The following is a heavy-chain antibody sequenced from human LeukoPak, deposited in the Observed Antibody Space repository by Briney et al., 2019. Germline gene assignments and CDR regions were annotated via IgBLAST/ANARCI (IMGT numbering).Heavy chain of an antibody. CDR3: ARSGGYGALIDY. Sequence: TLSLTYTVSRGSIISGGYYWSWIRHPPGEGLEWIGYIYYSGNNHYNPSLKSRVTISLDTSKNQFSLKLSSVTAADTAVDYCARSGGYGALIDYWGQGTLVTVSS. D-gene: IGHD3-16*01. CDR1: RGSIISGGYY. J-gene: IGHJ4*02. V-gene: IGHV4-31*03. CDR2: IYYSGNN.